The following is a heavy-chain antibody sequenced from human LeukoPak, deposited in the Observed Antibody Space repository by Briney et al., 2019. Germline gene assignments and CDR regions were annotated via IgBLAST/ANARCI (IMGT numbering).Heavy chain of an antibody. CDR1: GYTFTGYY. Sequence: ASVKVSCKASGYTFTGYYMHWVRQAPGQGLEWMGWINPNSGGTNYAQKFQGRVTMTRGTSISTAYMELSRLRSDDTAVYYCAREIRLRLTRSPNDILATGYWGQGTLVAVSS. CDR2: INPNSGGT. D-gene: IGHD3-9*01. V-gene: IGHV1-2*02. J-gene: IGHJ4*02. CDR3: AREIRLRLTRSPNDILATGY.